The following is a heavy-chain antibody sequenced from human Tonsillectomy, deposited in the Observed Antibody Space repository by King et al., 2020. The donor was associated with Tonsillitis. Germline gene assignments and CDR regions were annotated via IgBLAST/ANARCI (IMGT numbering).Heavy chain of an antibody. CDR1: GFTFSSYA. CDR3: AKHYYDDSGDEYFQH. CDR2: ISGSGGNT. V-gene: IGHV3-23*04. J-gene: IGHJ1*01. Sequence: VQLVESGGGLVQPGGSLRLSCAASGFTFSSYAMSWVRQAPGKGLEWVSAISGSGGNTYYADSVKGRFTISRDSSKSTLYLQMNSLRAEDTAVHYCAKHYYDDSGDEYFQHWGQGTLVTVSS. D-gene: IGHD3-22*01.